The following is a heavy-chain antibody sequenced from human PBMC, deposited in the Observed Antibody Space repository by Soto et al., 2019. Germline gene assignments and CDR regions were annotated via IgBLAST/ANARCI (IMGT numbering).Heavy chain of an antibody. D-gene: IGHD2-21*02. CDR2: ISYDGSNK. J-gene: IGHJ4*02. CDR3: ARDSLVFPDFQYYFDY. V-gene: IGHV3-30-3*01. CDR1: GFTFCSYA. Sequence: PGGSLRLSCAASGFTFCSYAMHWVRQAPGKGLEWVAVISYDGSNKYYADSVKGRFTISRDNSKNTLYLQMNSLRAEDTAVYYCARDSLVFPDFQYYFDYWGQGTLVTVSS.